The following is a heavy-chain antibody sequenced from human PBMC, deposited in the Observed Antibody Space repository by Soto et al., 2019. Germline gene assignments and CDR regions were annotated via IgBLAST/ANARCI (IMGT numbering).Heavy chain of an antibody. CDR3: ARDRCGGDCYSLDY. J-gene: IGHJ4*02. V-gene: IGHV3-9*01. CDR2: VSWNSGTI. Sequence: HPGGSLRLSCAASGFIFDNHAMNWVRQAPGKGLEWVAGVSWNSGTIDYADSVKGRFTISRDNAKNSLYLQMNSLTPEDTAFYYCARDRCGGDCYSLDYWGQGTLVTVSS. D-gene: IGHD2-21*02. CDR1: GFIFDNHA.